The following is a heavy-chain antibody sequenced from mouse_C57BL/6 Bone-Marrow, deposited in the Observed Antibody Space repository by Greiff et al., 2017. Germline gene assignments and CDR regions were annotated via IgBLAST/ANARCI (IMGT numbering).Heavy chain of an antibody. D-gene: IGHD1-1*01. CDR3: ARRGSSYGGAMDY. CDR1: GYTFTTYP. Sequence: VQLQESGAELVKPGASVKMSCKASGYTFTTYPIEWMKQNHGKSLEWIGNFHPYNDDTKYNEKFKGKATLTVEKSSSTVYLELSRLTSDDSAVYYGARRGSSYGGAMDYWGQGTSVTVSS. V-gene: IGHV1-47*01. CDR2: FHPYNDDT. J-gene: IGHJ4*01.